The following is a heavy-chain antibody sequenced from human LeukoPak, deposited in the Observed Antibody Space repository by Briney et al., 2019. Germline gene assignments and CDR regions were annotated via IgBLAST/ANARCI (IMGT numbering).Heavy chain of an antibody. V-gene: IGHV3-33*08. J-gene: IGHJ4*02. CDR2: IWYDGSNK. CDR3: ARGNYESSGYYDY. D-gene: IGHD3-22*01. Sequence: PGGSLRLSCTGSGFTFSDSWIHWVRQAPGKGLEWVAVIWYDGSNKYYADSVKGRFTISRDNYKNTLDLQMNSLRAEDTAVYYCARGNYESSGYYDYWGQGTPVTVSS. CDR1: GFTFSDSW.